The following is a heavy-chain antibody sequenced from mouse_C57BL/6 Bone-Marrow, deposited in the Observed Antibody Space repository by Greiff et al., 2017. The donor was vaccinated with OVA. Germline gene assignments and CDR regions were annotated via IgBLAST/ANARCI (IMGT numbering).Heavy chain of an antibody. CDR2: ISSGGDYI. CDR1: GFTFSSYA. J-gene: IGHJ2*01. Sequence: EVQGVESGAGLVKPGGSLKLSCEASGFTFSSYAMSWVSQTPEKRLEWVAYISSGGDYIYYADTVKGRFTFSRDNARNTLYLQMSSLKSEDTAMYFGTRDRGSHYFDYWGQGTTLTVSS. V-gene: IGHV5-9-1*02. CDR3: TRDRGSHYFDY. D-gene: IGHD3-1*01.